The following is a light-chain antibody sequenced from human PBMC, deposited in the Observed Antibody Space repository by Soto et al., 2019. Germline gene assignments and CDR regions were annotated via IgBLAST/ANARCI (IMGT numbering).Light chain of an antibody. V-gene: IGKV1-39*01. J-gene: IGKJ1*01. CDR3: QQRYNTPLT. Sequence: IEVTQSPCSLAASLGDRVTITCRASQTIGPYVNWYRQKSGAAPELLIYDASTLQSGVPSRFRGGAAGTYFTLTISILQLDDLATHFCQQRYNTPLTVSQGTKVDIK. CDR2: DAS. CDR1: QTIGPY.